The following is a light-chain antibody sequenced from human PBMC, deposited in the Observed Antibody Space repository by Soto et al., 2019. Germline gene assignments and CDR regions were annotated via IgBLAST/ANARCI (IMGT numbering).Light chain of an antibody. CDR2: GNS. J-gene: IGLJ2*01. CDR3: QSYDSSLSGFLVA. CDR1: SSNIGAGYD. Sequence: QSVLTQPPSVSGAPGQRVTISCTGSSSNIGAGYDVHWYQQLPGTAPKLLIYGNSNRPSGVPDRFSGSKSGTSASLAITGXXXXXXXXXXCQSYDSSLSGFLVAFGGGTKLTVL. V-gene: IGLV1-40*01.